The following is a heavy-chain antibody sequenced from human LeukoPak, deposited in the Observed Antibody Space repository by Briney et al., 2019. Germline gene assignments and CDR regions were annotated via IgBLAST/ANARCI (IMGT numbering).Heavy chain of an antibody. CDR2: TYYRSKWYN. Sequence: SQTLSLTCAISGDSVSSNSAAWTSIRQSPSRGLEWLGRTYYRSKWYNDYAVSVKSRITINPDTSKNQFSLQLNSVTPEDTAVYYCKRAATTYDYWGQGTLVTVSS. CDR1: GDSVSSNSAA. D-gene: IGHD4-17*01. J-gene: IGHJ4*02. V-gene: IGHV6-1*01. CDR3: KRAATTYDY.